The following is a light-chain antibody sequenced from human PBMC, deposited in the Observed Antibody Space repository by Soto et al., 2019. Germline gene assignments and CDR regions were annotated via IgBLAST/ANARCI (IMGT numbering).Light chain of an antibody. J-gene: IGLJ2*01. V-gene: IGLV9-49*01. CDR3: GADHGSGSNFVVV. CDR2: VGTGGIVG. Sequence: QSVLTQPPSASASLGASVTLTCTLSSGYSNYKVDWYQQRPGKGTRFVMRVGTGGIVGSKGDGIPDRFSVLGSGLNRYLTIKNIHEEDESDYHCGADHGSGSNFVVVFGGGTKLTVL. CDR1: SGYSNYK.